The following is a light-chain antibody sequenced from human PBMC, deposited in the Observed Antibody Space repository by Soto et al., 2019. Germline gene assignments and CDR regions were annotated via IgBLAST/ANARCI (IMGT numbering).Light chain of an antibody. CDR2: WAS. CDR1: QSVLYSSNNKNY. J-gene: IGKJ4*01. CDR3: QQYYTTPRT. Sequence: DIVMTQSPDSLAVSLGERATINCKSSQSVLYSSNNKNYIAWYQQKPGQPPKLLIYWASTRESGVPDRFSGSGSETDFTLTISSLQAEDVAVYYCQQYYTTPRTFGGGTKVEIK. V-gene: IGKV4-1*01.